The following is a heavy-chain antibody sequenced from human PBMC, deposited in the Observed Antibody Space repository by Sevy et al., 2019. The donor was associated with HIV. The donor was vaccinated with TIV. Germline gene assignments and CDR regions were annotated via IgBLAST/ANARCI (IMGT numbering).Heavy chain of an antibody. Sequence: GGSLRLSCAASGFTFSDYYMSWIRQAPGKGLEWVSYISSSSSYTNYADSVKGRFTISRDNAKNSLYLQMNSLRAEDTAVYYCARVVGYSGYADYWGQGTLVTVSS. J-gene: IGHJ4*02. D-gene: IGHD5-12*01. CDR1: GFTFSDYY. CDR2: ISSSSSYT. CDR3: ARVVGYSGYADY. V-gene: IGHV3-11*06.